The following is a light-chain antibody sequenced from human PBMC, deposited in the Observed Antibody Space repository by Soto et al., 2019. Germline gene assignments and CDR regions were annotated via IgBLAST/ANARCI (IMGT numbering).Light chain of an antibody. CDR1: QSIGNRN. J-gene: IGKJ2*01. V-gene: IGKV3-20*01. CDR3: QQYDTSPYT. CDR2: GAS. Sequence: DIVLRQSPGTLSLSPGERATLSCRASQSIGNRNLAWYQLKPGQAPRLLNYGASSMATGITDRFSGSGSGSYFTLTISRLKPEDFAVYYCQQYDTSPYTFGQGTKLEIK.